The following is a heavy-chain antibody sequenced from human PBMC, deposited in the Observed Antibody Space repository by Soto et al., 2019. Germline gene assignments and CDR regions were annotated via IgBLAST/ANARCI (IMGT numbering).Heavy chain of an antibody. J-gene: IGHJ6*02. V-gene: IGHV4-34*01. CDR3: ARVVKRRRSTYYYYYGMDV. D-gene: IGHD2-2*01. Sequence: SETLSLTCAVYGGSFSGYYWSWIRQPPGKGLEWIGENKHSGSTNYNPSLKSRVTKSVGTSKNQFSLKLSSVTAADTAVYYCARVVKRRRSTYYYYYGMDVWGQGTTVTVSS. CDR2: NKHSGST. CDR1: GGSFSGYY.